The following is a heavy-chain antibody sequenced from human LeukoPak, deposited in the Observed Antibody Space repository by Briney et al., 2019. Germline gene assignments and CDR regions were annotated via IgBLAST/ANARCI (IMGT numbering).Heavy chain of an antibody. CDR2: INPNSGGT. D-gene: IGHD1-26*01. CDR3: ARDISGSYQLDY. J-gene: IGHJ4*02. CDR1: GYTFTGYY. Sequence: ASVKVSCKASGYTFTGYYMHWVRQAPGQGLEWMGWINPNSGGTNYAQKFQGRVTMTRDTSISTAYMELSSLRSEDTAVYYCARDISGSYQLDYWGQGTLVTVSS. V-gene: IGHV1-2*02.